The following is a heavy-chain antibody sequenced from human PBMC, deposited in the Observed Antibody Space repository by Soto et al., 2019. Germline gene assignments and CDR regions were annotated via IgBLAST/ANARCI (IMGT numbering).Heavy chain of an antibody. Sequence: SETLSLTCTVSGGSFTGHFWSWVRQPPGKGLEWIGEVSHSGNTKYYPSLRSRVTLSVDSSKNQISLALTSVTAADTAVYYCATVRRIALAGRGALGFEYWGQGILVSVSS. CDR1: GGSFTGHF. CDR2: VSHSGNT. D-gene: IGHD6-19*01. CDR3: ATVRRIALAGRGALGFEY. V-gene: IGHV4-34*01. J-gene: IGHJ4*02.